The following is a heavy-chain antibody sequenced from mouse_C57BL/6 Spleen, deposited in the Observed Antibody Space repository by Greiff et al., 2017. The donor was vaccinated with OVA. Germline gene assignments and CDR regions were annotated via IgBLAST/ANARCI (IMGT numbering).Heavy chain of an antibody. CDR2: IYPSDSET. J-gene: IGHJ2*01. Sequence: QVQLQQPGAELVRPGSSVKLSCKASGYTFTSYWMDWVKQRPGQGLEWIGNIYPSDSETHYNQKFKDKATLTVDKSSSTAYMQLSSLTSEDSAVYYCARKIYSNAFDYWGQGTTLTVSS. CDR3: ARKIYSNAFDY. CDR1: GYTFTSYW. V-gene: IGHV1-61*01. D-gene: IGHD2-5*01.